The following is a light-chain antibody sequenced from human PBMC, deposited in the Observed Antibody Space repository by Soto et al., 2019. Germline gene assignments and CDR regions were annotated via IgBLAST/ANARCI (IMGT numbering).Light chain of an antibody. CDR1: QSISSW. CDR2: DAS. J-gene: IGKJ2*01. Sequence: DIQMTQSPSTLSASLGERVTITCRASQSISSWLAWYQQKPGKAPKLLTYDASSLESGVPSRFSGSGSGTEFTLTISSLQPDDFATYYCQQYNSYPYAFGQGTKVDIK. CDR3: QQYNSYPYA. V-gene: IGKV1-5*01.